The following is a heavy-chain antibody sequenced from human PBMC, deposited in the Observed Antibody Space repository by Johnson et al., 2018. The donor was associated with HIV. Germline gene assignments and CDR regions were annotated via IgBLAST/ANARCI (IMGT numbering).Heavy chain of an antibody. CDR1: GFTFSSYA. CDR2: ISYDGSKK. V-gene: IGHV3-30*04. Sequence: ESGGGVVQPGRSLRLSCAASGFTFSSYAMHWVRQAPGKGLEWVAVISYDGSKKYDADSVKGRFSVSRDKSKNTLYLQMSSLRVEDTALYYCTKDGGYYDSSDSYPGGAFDIWGQGTVVTVSS. CDR3: TKDGGYYDSSDSYPGGAFDI. J-gene: IGHJ3*02. D-gene: IGHD3-22*01.